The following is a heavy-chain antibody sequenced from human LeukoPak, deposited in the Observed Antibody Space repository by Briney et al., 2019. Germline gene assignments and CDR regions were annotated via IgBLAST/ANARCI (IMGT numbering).Heavy chain of an antibody. CDR3: ARVVAAAGELDY. V-gene: IGHV4-34*01. Sequence: SETLSLTCAVYGGSFSGYYWSWIRQPPGKGLEWIGEINHSGSTNYNPSLKSRVTISVDTSKNQFSLKLSSATAADTAVYYCARVVAAAGELDYWGQGTLVTVSS. CDR1: GGSFSGYY. D-gene: IGHD6-13*01. J-gene: IGHJ4*02. CDR2: INHSGST.